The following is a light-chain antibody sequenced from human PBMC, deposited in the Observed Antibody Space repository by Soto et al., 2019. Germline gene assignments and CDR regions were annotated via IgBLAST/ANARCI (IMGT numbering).Light chain of an antibody. J-gene: IGLJ1*01. CDR2: DVS. V-gene: IGLV2-14*01. Sequence: QSALTQPASVSGSPGQSITISCTGTSSDVGGYNYVSWYQQHPGKASKVMIYDVSNRPSGVSNRFSGSKSGNTASLTISGLQAEDEADYYCSSYTSTSTPYVFGTGTKVTV. CDR1: SSDVGGYNY. CDR3: SSYTSTSTPYV.